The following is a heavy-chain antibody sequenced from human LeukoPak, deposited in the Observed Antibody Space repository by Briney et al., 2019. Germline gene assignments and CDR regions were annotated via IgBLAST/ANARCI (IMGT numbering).Heavy chain of an antibody. D-gene: IGHD3-9*01. CDR2: FDPEDGET. CDR1: GYTLTELS. Sequence: ASVKVSCKVSGYTLTELSMHWVRQAPGKGLEWMGGFDPEDGETIYAQKFQGRVTMTEDTSTDTAYMELSSLRSEDTAVYYCATDRRAEGVRYFDWLPQPYFDYWGQGTLVTVSS. J-gene: IGHJ4*02. CDR3: ATDRRAEGVRYFDWLPQPYFDY. V-gene: IGHV1-24*01.